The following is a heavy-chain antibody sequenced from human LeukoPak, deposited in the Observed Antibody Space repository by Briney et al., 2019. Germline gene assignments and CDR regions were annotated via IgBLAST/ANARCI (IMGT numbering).Heavy chain of an antibody. CDR3: ARVRRYDFWSGNFDAFDI. Sequence: SAKVSCKASGGTFSSYAISWVRQAPGQGLEWMGRIIPILGIANYAQKFQGRVTITADKSTSTAYMELSSLRSEDTAVYYCARVRRYDFWSGNFDAFDIWGQGTMVTVSS. CDR1: GGTFSSYA. V-gene: IGHV1-69*04. D-gene: IGHD3-3*01. J-gene: IGHJ3*02. CDR2: IIPILGIA.